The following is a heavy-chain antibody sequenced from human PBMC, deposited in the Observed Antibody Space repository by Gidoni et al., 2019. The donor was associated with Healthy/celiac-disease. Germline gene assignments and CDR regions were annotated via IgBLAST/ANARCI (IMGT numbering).Heavy chain of an antibody. CDR2: ISYDGSNK. CDR3: AKDRFSGGHNYYYYYGMDV. J-gene: IGHJ6*02. V-gene: IGHV3-30*18. Sequence: QVQLVESGGGVVQPGRSLRLSCAASGFTFSSYGMHWVRQAPGKGLEWVAVISYDGSNKYYADSVKGRFTISRDNSKNTLYLQMNSLRAEDTAVYYCAKDRFSGGHNYYYYYGMDVWGQGTTVTVSS. D-gene: IGHD3-10*01. CDR1: GFTFSSYG.